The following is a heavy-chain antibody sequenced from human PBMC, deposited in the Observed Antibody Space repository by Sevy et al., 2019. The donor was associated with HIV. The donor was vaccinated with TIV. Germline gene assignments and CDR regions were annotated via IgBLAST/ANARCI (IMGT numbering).Heavy chain of an antibody. V-gene: IGHV4-39*01. D-gene: IGHD6-13*01. Sequence: SETLSLTCTVSGGSISSSSYYWGWIRQPPGKGLEWIGSIYYSWTTYYNQSLKSRVTISVDTSKNQFSLKLSSVTAADTAVYYCASLNSSWGPYMDVWGKGTTVTVSS. CDR3: ASLNSSWGPYMDV. CDR1: GGSISSSSYY. CDR2: IYYSWTT. J-gene: IGHJ6*03.